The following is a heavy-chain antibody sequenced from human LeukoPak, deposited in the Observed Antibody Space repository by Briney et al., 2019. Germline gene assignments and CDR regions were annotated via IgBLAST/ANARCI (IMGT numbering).Heavy chain of an antibody. J-gene: IGHJ4*02. CDR1: GFTFDAFG. V-gene: IGHV3-20*04. CDR3: ARVWAWGSGNYFDN. D-gene: IGHD7-27*01. Sequence: GGSLRLSCAASGFTFDAFGMTLVRQAPGKGLEWVSAIRGDAGSTGYADSVKGRFTISRDNAKNSLYLQMNSLRVEDTALYYCARVWAWGSGNYFDNWGQGTLVTVPS. CDR2: IRGDAGST.